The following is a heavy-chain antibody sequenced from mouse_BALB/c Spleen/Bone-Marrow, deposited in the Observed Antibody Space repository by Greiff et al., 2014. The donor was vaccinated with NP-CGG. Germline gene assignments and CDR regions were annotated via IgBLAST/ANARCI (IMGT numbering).Heavy chain of an antibody. D-gene: IGHD2-4*01. CDR1: GFNIKDTY. Sequence: EVQLQQSGAELVKPGASVKLSCTASGFNIKDTYMHWVKQRPEQGLEWIGRIDPANGNTKYDPKFQGKATITADTSSSTAYLQLSSLTSEDTAVYYCARFPYDYGGGDYWGQGTTLTVSS. CDR3: ARFPYDYGGGDY. J-gene: IGHJ2*01. V-gene: IGHV14-3*02. CDR2: IDPANGNT.